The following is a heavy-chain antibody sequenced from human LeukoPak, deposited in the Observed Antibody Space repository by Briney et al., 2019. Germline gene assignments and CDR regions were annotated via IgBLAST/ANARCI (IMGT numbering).Heavy chain of an antibody. J-gene: IGHJ5*02. CDR1: GGSISSGGYS. CDR3: AREYLPFYGDYAWFDP. Sequence: PSQTLSLTCAVYGGSISSGGYSWSWIRQPPGKGLEWIWYIYHSGSTYYNPSLKSRVTISVDRSKNQFSLKLSSVTAADTAVYYCAREYLPFYGDYAWFDPWGQGTLVTVSS. V-gene: IGHV4-30-2*01. D-gene: IGHD4-17*01. CDR2: IYHSGST.